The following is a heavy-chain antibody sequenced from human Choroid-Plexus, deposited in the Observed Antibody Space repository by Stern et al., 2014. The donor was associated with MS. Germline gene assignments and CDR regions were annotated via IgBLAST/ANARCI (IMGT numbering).Heavy chain of an antibody. J-gene: IGHJ5*02. CDR3: AKDRQYLTYFFDH. D-gene: IGHD2/OR15-2a*01. CDR1: GFTFGSWG. CDR2: VSHDGSYK. V-gene: IGHV3-30*18. Sequence: VQLVESGGGVVQPGRPLRLSCVASGFTFGSWGMHWVRQAPGKGLEGVGGVSHDGSYKYYADSVKGRFTISRDNSQNTLYMQMSSLRPEDTAVYYCAKDRQYLTYFFDHWGQGSLVTVSS.